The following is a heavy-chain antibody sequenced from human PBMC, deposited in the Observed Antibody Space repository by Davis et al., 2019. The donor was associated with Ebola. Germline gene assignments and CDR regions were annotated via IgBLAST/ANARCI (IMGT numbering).Heavy chain of an antibody. V-gene: IGHV3-23*01. CDR3: AARYSSFFGFDP. Sequence: GGSLRLSCSASGFIFSTYVMSWVRQAPGKGLEWVSTYGTSADTYYADSVKGRFTIFRDNSKNTVYLQMNSLRAEDTAVYYCAARYSSFFGFDPWGQGTLVTVSS. CDR1: GFIFSTYV. D-gene: IGHD2-15*01. CDR2: GTSADT. J-gene: IGHJ5*02.